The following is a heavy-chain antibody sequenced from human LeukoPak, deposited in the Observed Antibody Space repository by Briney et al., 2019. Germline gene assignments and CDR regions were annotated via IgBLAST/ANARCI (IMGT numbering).Heavy chain of an antibody. CDR1: GGSISSSSYY. D-gene: IGHD2-8*01. J-gene: IGHJ4*02. V-gene: IGHV4-39*01. CDR2: IYHSGST. Sequence: SETLSLTCTVSGGSISSSSYYWGWIRQPPGKGLEWIGSIYHSGSTYYNPSLKSRVTISVDTSKNQFSLKLSSVTAADMAVYYCTRHQWWLAPRNFDYWGQGTLVAVSS. CDR3: TRHQWWLAPRNFDY.